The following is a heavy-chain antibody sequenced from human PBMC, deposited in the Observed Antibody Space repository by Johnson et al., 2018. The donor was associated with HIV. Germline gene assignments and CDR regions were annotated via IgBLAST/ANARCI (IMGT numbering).Heavy chain of an antibody. Sequence: QEQLVESGGGVVQPGRSLRLSCAASGFTFDDYGMHWVRQAPGKGLEWVAVISYDGSNKYYADSVKGRFTISRDNSKNTLYLQLNGLRAEDTAVYYCAKDPRFSNGGAFDVWGQGTMVTVSS. CDR2: ISYDGSNK. D-gene: IGHD3-16*01. V-gene: IGHV3-30*18. CDR3: AKDPRFSNGGAFDV. J-gene: IGHJ3*01. CDR1: GFTFDDYG.